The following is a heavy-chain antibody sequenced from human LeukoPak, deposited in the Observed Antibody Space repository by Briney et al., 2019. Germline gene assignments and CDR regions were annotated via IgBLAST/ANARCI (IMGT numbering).Heavy chain of an antibody. CDR3: SKKGQNEDYGKPD. Sequence: GRSLRLSCAASGFTFSSYGMHWVRQAPGKGLEWVAVIWYDGSNKYYGGSVRGRFTISRDNSKNTLYLQMNSLRAEDTAVYYCSKKGQNEDYGKPDWGQGTLVTVS. CDR2: IWYDGSNK. D-gene: IGHD4-17*01. CDR1: GFTFSSYG. V-gene: IGHV3-33*06. J-gene: IGHJ1*01.